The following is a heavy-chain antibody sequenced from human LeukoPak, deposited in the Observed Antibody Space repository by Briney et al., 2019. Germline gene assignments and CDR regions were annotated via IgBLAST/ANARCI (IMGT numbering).Heavy chain of an antibody. CDR1: GYTFTGYY. CDR2: INPNSGGT. Sequence: ASVKVSCKASGYTFTGYYIHWVRQAPGQGLEWMGCINPNSGGTNYAQNFQGRVTMTRDTSISTAYMELSGLRSDDTAVYHCARDYEGAVGKYWGQGTLVTVSS. V-gene: IGHV1-2*02. J-gene: IGHJ4*02. D-gene: IGHD6-19*01. CDR3: ARDYEGAVGKY.